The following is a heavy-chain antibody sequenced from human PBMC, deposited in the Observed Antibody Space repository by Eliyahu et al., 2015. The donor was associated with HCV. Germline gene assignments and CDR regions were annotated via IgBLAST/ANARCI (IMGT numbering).Heavy chain of an antibody. CDR3: VQTGAGSGSPHP. Sequence: QLQLQESGPGLVKPSETLXLTCSVSGGSVSXGRSYWXXVRXPPGKALEWIACIHXSGYTNYNPSLXSRVTISLDTSKSQFSLSLTSVSAADTAVYYCVQTGAGSGSPHPWGQGTLVTVTS. CDR1: GGSVSXGRSY. D-gene: IGHD3-10*01. J-gene: IGHJ5*02. V-gene: IGHV4-61*01. CDR2: IHXSGYT.